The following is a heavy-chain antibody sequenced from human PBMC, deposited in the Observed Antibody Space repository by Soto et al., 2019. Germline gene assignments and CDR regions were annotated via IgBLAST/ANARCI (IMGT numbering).Heavy chain of an antibody. CDR3: ARGIKYGYNSRGFDP. V-gene: IGHV1-8*01. CDR2: MNPNSGNT. J-gene: IGHJ5*02. D-gene: IGHD1-1*01. Sequence: QVQLVQSGAEVKKPGASVKVSCKASGYTFTSYDINWVRQATGQGFEYLGWMNPNSGNTGYVKTFQGRVTMTRDTSMSTADMELSSLRSEETAGYYWARGIKYGYNSRGFDPWGPGTLVTVSS. CDR1: GYTFTSYD.